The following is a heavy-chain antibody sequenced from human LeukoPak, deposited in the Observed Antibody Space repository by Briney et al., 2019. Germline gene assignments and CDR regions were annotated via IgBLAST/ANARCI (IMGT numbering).Heavy chain of an antibody. CDR3: ARHLAAGVIVY. Sequence: PSETLSLTCTVSGYSISNGFYWAWIRQPPGKGLEWIGSVYHTGSTYSNPSLKSRVTISVDTSKNRFSLKLNSVTAADTAVYYCARHLAAGVIVYWGQGTLVTVSS. J-gene: IGHJ4*02. CDR1: GYSISNGFY. V-gene: IGHV4-38-2*02. CDR2: VYHTGST. D-gene: IGHD2-15*01.